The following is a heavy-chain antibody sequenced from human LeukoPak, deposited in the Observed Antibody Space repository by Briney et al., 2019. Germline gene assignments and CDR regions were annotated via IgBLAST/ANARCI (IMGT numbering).Heavy chain of an antibody. Sequence: GASVKVSCKVSGYTFTSYGISWVRQAPGQGLEWMGWISAYNGNTNYAQKLQGRVTMTTDTSTSTAYMELRSLRSDDTAVYYCARDSLLYGDYGSAFDLWGQGTMVTVSS. V-gene: IGHV1-18*01. CDR2: ISAYNGNT. CDR1: GYTFTSYG. D-gene: IGHD4-17*01. J-gene: IGHJ3*01. CDR3: ARDSLLYGDYGSAFDL.